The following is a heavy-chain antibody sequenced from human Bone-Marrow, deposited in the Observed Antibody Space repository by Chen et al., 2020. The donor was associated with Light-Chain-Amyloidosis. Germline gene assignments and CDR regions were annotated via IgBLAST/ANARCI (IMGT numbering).Heavy chain of an antibody. Sequence: EVQLVESGGGLVKPGGSLRLSCAASGFTFSSYSMNWVRQAPGKGLEWVSAISRSSSYIYYADSVKVRFTISRDNAKNSLYLQMNSLRAEDTAVYYCARFTYPQHWGQGTLVTVSS. D-gene: IGHD3-10*01. J-gene: IGHJ1*01. CDR3: ARFTYPQH. CDR2: ISRSSSYI. V-gene: IGHV3-21*01. CDR1: GFTFSSYS.